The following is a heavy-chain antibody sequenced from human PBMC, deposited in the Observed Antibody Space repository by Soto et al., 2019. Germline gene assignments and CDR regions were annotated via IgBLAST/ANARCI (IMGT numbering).Heavy chain of an antibody. CDR3: ARGYYYDSSGDYSSAYYFDY. D-gene: IGHD3-22*01. V-gene: IGHV1-69*01. Sequence: QVQLVQSGAEVKKPGSSVKVSCKASGGTFSSDAISWVRQAPGQGLEWMGGIIPICGTANYAQTFQGRVTITTDESTNTAYMELSSLKSEDTAVYYCARGYYYDSSGDYSSAYYFDYWGQGTLVTVSS. CDR2: IIPICGTA. CDR1: GGTFSSDA. J-gene: IGHJ4*02.